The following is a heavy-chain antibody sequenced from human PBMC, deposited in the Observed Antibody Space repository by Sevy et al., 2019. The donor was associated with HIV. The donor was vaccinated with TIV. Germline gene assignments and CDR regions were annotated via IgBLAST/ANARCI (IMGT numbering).Heavy chain of an antibody. Sequence: ASVKVSGKASGYTFTSYGISWVRQAPGQGLEWMGWISAYNGNTNYAQKLQGRVTMTTDKSTGTAYMELRSLRSYDTAVYYCARDARAGYCSSTSCPEGSNWFDPWGQGTLVTVSS. V-gene: IGHV1-18*01. CDR3: ARDARAGYCSSTSCPEGSNWFDP. D-gene: IGHD2-2*01. CDR2: ISAYNGNT. CDR1: GYTFTSYG. J-gene: IGHJ5*02.